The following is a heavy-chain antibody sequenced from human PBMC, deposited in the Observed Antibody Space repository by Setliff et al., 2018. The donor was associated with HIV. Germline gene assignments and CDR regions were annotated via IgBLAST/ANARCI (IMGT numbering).Heavy chain of an antibody. V-gene: IGHV1-18*01. D-gene: IGHD5-12*01. CDR2: ISAYDGNT. J-gene: IGHJ5*02. CDR1: GYTFTNYG. Sequence: ASVKVSCKASGYTFTNYGISRVRQAPGQGLEWMGWISAYDGNTNYEQKFQGRVTMTTDTSTSTAYMELRSLRSDDTAVYFCARSPYSGRLVPWGQGTLVTVSS. CDR3: ARSPYSGRLVP.